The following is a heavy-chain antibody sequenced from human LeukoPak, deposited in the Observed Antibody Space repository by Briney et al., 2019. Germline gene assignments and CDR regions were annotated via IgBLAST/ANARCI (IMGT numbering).Heavy chain of an antibody. CDR2: ISGYNGNT. J-gene: IGHJ6*02. D-gene: IGHD5-18*01. Sequence: ASVKVSCTASGYTFTNYGISWVRQAPGQGLEWMGWISGYNGNTNYEQNLQGRVTMTTDTSTSTAYMELRGLRSEDTAVYYCAKDTAMDHYYYYGMDVWGQGTTVTVSS. CDR1: GYTFTNYG. CDR3: AKDTAMDHYYYYGMDV. V-gene: IGHV1-18*01.